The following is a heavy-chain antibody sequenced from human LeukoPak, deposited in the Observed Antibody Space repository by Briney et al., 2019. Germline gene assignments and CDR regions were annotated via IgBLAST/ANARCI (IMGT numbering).Heavy chain of an antibody. CDR1: GFTFSSYW. CDR3: AKSGYNRFDY. Sequence: GGSLRLSCAASGFTFSSYWMHWVRQPPGKGLVWVSRINSDGSTTSYADSVKGRFTISRDNAKNTLYLQMNSLRAEDTAVYYCAKSGYNRFDYWGQGTLVTVSS. CDR2: INSDGSTT. D-gene: IGHD5-24*01. J-gene: IGHJ4*02. V-gene: IGHV3-74*01.